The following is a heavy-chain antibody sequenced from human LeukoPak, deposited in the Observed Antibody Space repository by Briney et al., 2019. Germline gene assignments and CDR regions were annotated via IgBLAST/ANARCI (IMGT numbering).Heavy chain of an antibody. CDR2: IKQDGSEK. J-gene: IGHJ4*02. V-gene: IGHV3-7*01. CDR3: ARLGMTTALDY. D-gene: IGHD4-4*01. CDR1: EFIFSNYW. Sequence: GGSLRLSCEGSEFIFSNYWMSWVRQAPGKGLEWVAQIKQDGSEKYYVESVKGRFTISRDNAKNSLLLQMNSLRAEDTAVYHCARLGMTTALDYWGQGTLVIVSS.